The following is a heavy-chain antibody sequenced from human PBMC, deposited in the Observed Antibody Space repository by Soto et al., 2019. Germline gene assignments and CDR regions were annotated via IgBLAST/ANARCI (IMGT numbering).Heavy chain of an antibody. J-gene: IGHJ4*02. V-gene: IGHV3-23*01. Sequence: EVQLLESGGGLVQPGGSLRLSCAASGFTFSSYAMSWVRQAPGKGLEWVSAISGSGGSTHYADSVKGRFTISRDNSKNTLYLQMNSLRAEDTAVYYCAKAPTAAKIRFDYWGQGTLVTVSS. D-gene: IGHD6-13*01. CDR3: AKAPTAAKIRFDY. CDR2: ISGSGGST. CDR1: GFTFSSYA.